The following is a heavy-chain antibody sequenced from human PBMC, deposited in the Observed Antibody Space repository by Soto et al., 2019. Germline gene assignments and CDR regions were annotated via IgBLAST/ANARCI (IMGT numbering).Heavy chain of an antibody. CDR2: IHYTGNT. V-gene: IGHV4-39*07. D-gene: IGHD3-22*01. CDR3: AREGKYDSHGSYFFQTFNF. Sequence: SETLSLTCTVSGGSISSSSYYWGCIRQPPGKGLEWIGYIHYTGNTDYNPSLTSRVTMSVDTSKNQFSLRLTSVTAADTAVYYCAREGKYDSHGSYFFQTFNFWGRGTLVTVSS. J-gene: IGHJ2*01. CDR1: GGSISSSSYY.